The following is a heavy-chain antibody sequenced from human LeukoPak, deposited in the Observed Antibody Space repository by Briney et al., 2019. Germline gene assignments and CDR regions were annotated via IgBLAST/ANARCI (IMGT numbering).Heavy chain of an antibody. CDR1: GYTFTGYY. V-gene: IGHV1-2*02. Sequence: GASVKVSCKASGYTFTGYYMHWVRQPPAQGLEWMGWINPNNGGTNYAQKFQGRVTMTRDTSISTAYMELSRLRSDDTAVYYCARARGDIVVVPAAIWFDPWGQGTLVTVSS. J-gene: IGHJ5*02. D-gene: IGHD2-2*01. CDR3: ARARGDIVVVPAAIWFDP. CDR2: INPNNGGT.